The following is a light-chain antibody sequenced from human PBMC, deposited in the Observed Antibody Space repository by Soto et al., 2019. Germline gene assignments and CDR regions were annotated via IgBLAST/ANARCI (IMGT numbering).Light chain of an antibody. CDR2: GAS. CDR1: QSVRND. Sequence: EIVMTQSPATLSVSPGERATLSCRASQSVRNDLAWYQQKPGQAPRLLIYGASTRATGIPDRFSASGSGTEFTLTISSLESEDFAVYYCQQFNDWPRTFGQGTKVDIK. CDR3: QQFNDWPRT. J-gene: IGKJ1*01. V-gene: IGKV3-15*01.